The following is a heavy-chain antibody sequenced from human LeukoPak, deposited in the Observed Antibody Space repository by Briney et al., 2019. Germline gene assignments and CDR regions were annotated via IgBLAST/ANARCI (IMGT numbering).Heavy chain of an antibody. J-gene: IGHJ5*02. Sequence: PGGSLRLSCTASGFTFSTFWMSWVRQSPGKGLEWVADINQDGSEKDHVDSVKGRFTISRDNAKNSLYLQMNSLTVEDTAVYYCARVLSSSWYTGPGWFDPWGQGTLVIVSS. CDR2: INQDGSEK. V-gene: IGHV3-7*04. CDR3: ARVLSSSWYTGPGWFDP. D-gene: IGHD6-13*01. CDR1: GFTFSTFW.